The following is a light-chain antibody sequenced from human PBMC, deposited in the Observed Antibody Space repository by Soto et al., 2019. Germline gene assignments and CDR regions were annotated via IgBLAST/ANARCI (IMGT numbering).Light chain of an antibody. CDR1: SSNIGAGFH. CDR2: GDN. J-gene: IGLJ1*01. CDR3: QSYDGSLSGYV. Sequence: QSVLTQSPSVSGAPGERVTISCTGSSSNIGAGFHVHWYQHLPGTAPRLLIYGDNNRPSGVPDRFSGSKSGTSASLAITGLQAEDEGDYYCQSYDGSLSGYVFGIGTKVTVL. V-gene: IGLV1-40*01.